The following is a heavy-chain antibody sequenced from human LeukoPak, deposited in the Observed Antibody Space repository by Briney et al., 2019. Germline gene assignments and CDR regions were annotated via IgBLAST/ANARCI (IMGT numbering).Heavy chain of an antibody. J-gene: IGHJ5*02. CDR1: GFTFSITY. CDR3: ARMQFQWFDP. Sequence: GGSLRLSCSASGFTFSITYMAWVRQAPGKGLEWVSVIYGGGHAYYADSVKGRFTIARDNSKKTLSLQLNNLRVDDTAVYYCARMQFQWFDPWGPGTPVTVSS. D-gene: IGHD6-19*01. CDR2: IYGGGHA. V-gene: IGHV3-66*01.